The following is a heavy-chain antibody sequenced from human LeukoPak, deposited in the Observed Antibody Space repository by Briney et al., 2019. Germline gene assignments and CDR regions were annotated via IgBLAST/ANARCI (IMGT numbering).Heavy chain of an antibody. V-gene: IGHV4-34*01. D-gene: IGHD1-20*01. CDR1: DGSFSGYY. Sequence: PSETLSLTCAVFDGSFSGYYWNWIRQPPGKGLEWIGEINQSGSTNYNPSLKSRVTISVDTSKNQFSLKMSSVTAADTAVYYCARLGNWNDAVHVAIDYWGQGTLVTVSS. CDR2: INQSGST. CDR3: ARLGNWNDAVHVAIDY. J-gene: IGHJ4*02.